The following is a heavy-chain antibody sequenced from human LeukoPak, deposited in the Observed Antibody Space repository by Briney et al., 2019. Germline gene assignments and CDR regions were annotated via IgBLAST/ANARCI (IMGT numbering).Heavy chain of an antibody. Sequence: AGGSLRLSCSASGFTFSDYDMNWVRQAPGKGLEWVSSISGLSTHIYYGDSVKGRFSISRDNAKNSVYLKMNSLGVEDTAIYYCGRAFPPLRTSSAGDLWGQGILVTVSS. V-gene: IGHV3-69-1*02. CDR1: GFTFSDYD. CDR3: GRAFPPLRTSSAGDL. CDR2: ISGLSTHI. J-gene: IGHJ4*02. D-gene: IGHD3-16*01.